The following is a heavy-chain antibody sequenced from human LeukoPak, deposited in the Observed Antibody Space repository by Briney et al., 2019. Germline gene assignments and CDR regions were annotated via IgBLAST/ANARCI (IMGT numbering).Heavy chain of an antibody. Sequence: SQTLSLTCTVSGGSISSGGYYWSWIRQHPGKGLEWIGYIYYSGSTYYNPSLKSRVTISVDTSKNQFSLKLSSVTAADTAVYYCPRFLVVPAAMGYYYYGMDVWGQGTTVTVSS. CDR2: IYYSGST. CDR3: PRFLVVPAAMGYYYYGMDV. V-gene: IGHV4-31*03. D-gene: IGHD2-2*01. J-gene: IGHJ6*02. CDR1: GGSISSGGYY.